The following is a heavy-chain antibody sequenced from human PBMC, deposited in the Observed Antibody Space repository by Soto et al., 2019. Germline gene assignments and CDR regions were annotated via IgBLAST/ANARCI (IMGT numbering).Heavy chain of an antibody. Sequence: SETLSLTCTVSGGSISSGGYYWSWIRQHPGKGLEWIGYIYYSGSTYYNPSLKSRVTISVDTSKNQFSLKLSSVTAADTAVYYCARGYDILTGYYYDPWGQGTLVTVSS. J-gene: IGHJ5*02. D-gene: IGHD3-9*01. CDR1: GGSISSGGYY. CDR3: ARGYDILTGYYYDP. CDR2: IYYSGST. V-gene: IGHV4-31*03.